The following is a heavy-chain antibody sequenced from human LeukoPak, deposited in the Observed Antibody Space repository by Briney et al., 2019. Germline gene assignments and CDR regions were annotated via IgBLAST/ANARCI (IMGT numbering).Heavy chain of an antibody. Sequence: SQTLSLTCTVSGGSISSGGYYWSWIRQPPGKGLEWIGYVYYSGSTNNNPSLKSRVTISVDTSKNQFSLKLNSLTAADTAVYYCARGDWETIFRFDIWGQGTPVTVSS. CDR2: VYYSGST. CDR1: GGSISSGGYY. J-gene: IGHJ4*02. D-gene: IGHD2-21*02. CDR3: ARGDWETIFRFDI. V-gene: IGHV4-61*08.